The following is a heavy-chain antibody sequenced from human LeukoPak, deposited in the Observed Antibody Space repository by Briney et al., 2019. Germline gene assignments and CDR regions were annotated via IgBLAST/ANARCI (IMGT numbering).Heavy chain of an antibody. CDR2: ISSSSSYI. D-gene: IGHD3-10*01. J-gene: IGHJ4*02. V-gene: IGHV3-21*04. CDR3: AKGPGSYYRYYFDY. Sequence: GGSLRLSCAASGFTFSSYSMNWVRRAPGKGLEWVSSISSSSSYIYYADSVKGRFTISRDNAKNSLYLQMNSLRAEDTAVYYCAKGPGSYYRYYFDYWGQGTLVTVSS. CDR1: GFTFSSYS.